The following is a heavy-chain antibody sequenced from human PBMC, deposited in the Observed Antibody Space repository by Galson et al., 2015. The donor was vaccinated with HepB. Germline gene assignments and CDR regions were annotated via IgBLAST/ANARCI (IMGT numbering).Heavy chain of an antibody. CDR3: TTVRTNGGVLVVYAIGFDY. V-gene: IGHV3-15*01. D-gene: IGHD2-8*01. Sequence: SLRLSCAASGFTFSNAWMSWARQAPGKGLEWVGRIRSKTDGGTTDYAAPVKGRFTISRDDSKNTLYLQMNSLKTEDTAVYYCTTVRTNGGVLVVYAIGFDYWGQGTLVTVSS. CDR2: IRSKTDGGTT. J-gene: IGHJ4*02. CDR1: GFTFSNAW.